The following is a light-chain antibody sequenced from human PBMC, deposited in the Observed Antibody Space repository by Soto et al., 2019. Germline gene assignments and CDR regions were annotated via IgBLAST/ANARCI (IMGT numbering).Light chain of an antibody. CDR1: QSVSSSY. J-gene: IGKJ1*01. Sequence: SRASQSVSSSYLAWNXQKPGQXXMLLVYGASSRATGSPKGFSCSRAGTDFTRTMNRQEPEDFALYYCQHYGSSFGQGTKVDIK. CDR3: QHYGSS. V-gene: IGKV3-20*01. CDR2: GAS.